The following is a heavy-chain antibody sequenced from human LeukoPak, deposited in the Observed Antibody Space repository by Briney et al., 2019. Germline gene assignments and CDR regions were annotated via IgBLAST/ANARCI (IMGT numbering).Heavy chain of an antibody. V-gene: IGHV4-4*07. CDR1: GGSISSYY. CDR2: IYTSGST. Sequence: SETLSLTCTVSGGSISSYYWSWIRQPAGKGLEWIGRIYTSGSTNYNPSLKSRVTMSVDTSKNQFSLKLNSMTAADTAVYYCARVRIAARPSYYFDCWGQGTLVTVSS. D-gene: IGHD6-6*01. J-gene: IGHJ4*02. CDR3: ARVRIAARPSYYFDC.